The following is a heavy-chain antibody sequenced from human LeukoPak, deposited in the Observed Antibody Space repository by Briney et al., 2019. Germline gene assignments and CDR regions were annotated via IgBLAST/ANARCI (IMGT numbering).Heavy chain of an antibody. Sequence: GGSLRLSCAASGFTFSGYAMHWVRQAPGKGLEYVSAISSNGGSTYYANSVKGRFTISRDNSKNTLYLQMGSLRAEDMAVYYCARSSTYCGGDCYYFDYWGQGTLVTVSS. V-gene: IGHV3-64*01. D-gene: IGHD2-21*02. CDR3: ARSSTYCGGDCYYFDY. J-gene: IGHJ4*02. CDR2: ISSNGGST. CDR1: GFTFSGYA.